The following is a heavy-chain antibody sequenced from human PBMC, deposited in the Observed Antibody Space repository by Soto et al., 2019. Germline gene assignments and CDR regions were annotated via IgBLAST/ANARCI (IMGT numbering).Heavy chain of an antibody. V-gene: IGHV1-18*01. CDR1: GYTFTSYG. CDR2: ISAYNGNT. J-gene: IGHJ6*02. CDR3: ARLYCISTSCYLGMDV. Sequence: QVQLVQSGAEVKKPGASVKVSCKASGYTFTSYGISWVRQAPGQGLEWMGWISAYNGNTNYAQKLQGRVTMTTDTSTSTAYMELRSLRFDDTAVYYWARLYCISTSCYLGMDVWGQGTTVTVSS. D-gene: IGHD2-2*01.